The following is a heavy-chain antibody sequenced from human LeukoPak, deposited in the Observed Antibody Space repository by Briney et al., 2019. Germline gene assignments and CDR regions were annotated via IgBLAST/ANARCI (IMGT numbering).Heavy chain of an antibody. CDR1: GFTFSSYA. V-gene: IGHV3-30-3*01. D-gene: IGHD3-22*01. CDR2: ISYDGSNK. Sequence: GGSLRLSCAASGFTFSSYAMSWVRQAPGQGLEWVAVISYDGSNKYYADSVKGRFTISRDNSKNTLYLQMNSLRAEDTAAYYCARDEIVVVITFSAFDIWGQGTMVTVSS. J-gene: IGHJ3*02. CDR3: ARDEIVVVITFSAFDI.